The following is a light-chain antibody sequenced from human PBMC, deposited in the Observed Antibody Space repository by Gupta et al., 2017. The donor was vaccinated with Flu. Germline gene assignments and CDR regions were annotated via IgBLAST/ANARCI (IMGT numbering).Light chain of an antibody. Sequence: SKIGSNGVSWYQQLPGTAPRLLIYNDNQRPSGVPDRFSGSKSGTSASLAIGGLQSEDEADYYCAAWDDSLTALSADGSLTGLWVFGGGTKLSVL. V-gene: IGLV1-44*01. CDR1: SKIGSNG. J-gene: IGLJ3*02. CDR2: NDN. CDR3: AAWDDSLTALSADGSLTGLWV.